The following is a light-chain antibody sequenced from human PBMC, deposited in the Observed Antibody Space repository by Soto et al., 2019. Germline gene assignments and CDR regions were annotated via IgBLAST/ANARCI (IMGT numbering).Light chain of an antibody. V-gene: IGKV3-20*01. CDR3: QQYGSSPYT. Sequence: EIVVTQSPGTLSLSPGERATLSCRASQSVSSNYLAWYQQKPGQAPRLLIYGASSRASDIPDRFSGSGSGTDFTLIISRLEPEDFAVYYCQQYGSSPYTFGQGTKLEIK. CDR2: GAS. CDR1: QSVSSNY. J-gene: IGKJ2*01.